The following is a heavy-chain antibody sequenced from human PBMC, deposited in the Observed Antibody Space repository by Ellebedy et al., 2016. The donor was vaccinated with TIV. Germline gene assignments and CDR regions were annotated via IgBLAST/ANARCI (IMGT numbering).Heavy chain of an antibody. Sequence: AASVKVSCKASGGSFSTYAISWVRQAPGQGLEWMGGLLPIFGTTEYAQKFQGRVTITADESTSTTYMELNSLRAEDTAVYYCARGSRDSYNYDFDYWGQGTLVTVSS. CDR2: LLPIFGTT. V-gene: IGHV1-69*13. J-gene: IGHJ4*02. CDR1: GGSFSTYA. CDR3: ARGSRDSYNYDFDY. D-gene: IGHD5-24*01.